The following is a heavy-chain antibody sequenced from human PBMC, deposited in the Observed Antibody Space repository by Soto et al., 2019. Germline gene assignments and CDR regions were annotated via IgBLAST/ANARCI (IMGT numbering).Heavy chain of an antibody. CDR2: ISSTDSST. CDR1: GFTFSNYA. V-gene: IGHV3-23*01. D-gene: IGHD1-1*01. CDR3: AKSLRTAPFDY. J-gene: IGHJ4*02. Sequence: EVQLLESGGGLVQRGGSLRLSCAASGFTFSNYAMTWVRQAPGKGLEWVSLISSTDSSTYYADSVKGRFTISRDNSKNTLSLQINILRAEDTAVYYCAKSLRTAPFDYWGQGALVTVFS.